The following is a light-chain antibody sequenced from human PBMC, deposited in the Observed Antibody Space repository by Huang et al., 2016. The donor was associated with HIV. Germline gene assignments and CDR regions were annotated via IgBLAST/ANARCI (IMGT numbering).Light chain of an antibody. J-gene: IGKJ4*01. CDR1: QNISTF. V-gene: IGKV1-39*01. CDR2: AAS. CDR3: QQTSSVPLT. Sequence: DIQMTQSPSSLSASVGDRISITCRASQNISTFLNWYQQKPGKAPKLLIYAASNLQSGFSSRFSGTGSGTLFTLAVTGLLPDYFATYFCQQTSSVPLTFGGGTKVEMK.